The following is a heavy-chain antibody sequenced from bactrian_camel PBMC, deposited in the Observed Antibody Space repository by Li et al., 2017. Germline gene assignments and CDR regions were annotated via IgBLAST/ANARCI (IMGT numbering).Heavy chain of an antibody. CDR2: IGRDGTP. CDR1: GDITTSAC. CDR3: AAKDTAFCAGSWSLHRTDWFTY. J-gene: IGHJ4*01. V-gene: IGHV3S53*01. D-gene: IGHD2*01. Sequence: HVQLVESGGGEVQAGGSLSLSCIVSGDITTSACMGWFRQVPGKEREGVASIGRDGTPSYADYAKGRFAISKFKNTLYLQMSNLKPEDTAVYYCAAKDTAFCAGSWSLHRTDWFTYWGQGTQVTVS.